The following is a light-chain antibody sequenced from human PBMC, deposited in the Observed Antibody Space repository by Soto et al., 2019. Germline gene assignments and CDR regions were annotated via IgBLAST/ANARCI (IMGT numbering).Light chain of an antibody. CDR2: DVS. CDR1: SSDVGGYNY. Sequence: QSALTQPASLSGSPGQSITISCTGTSSDVGGYNYVSWYQQRPGKAPKLMIHDVSNRPSGVSNRFSGSKSGNTASLTISGLQAEEEADYYCSSYRGSRTTHDVFGPGTKLTVL. J-gene: IGLJ1*01. CDR3: SSYRGSRTTHDV. V-gene: IGLV2-14*03.